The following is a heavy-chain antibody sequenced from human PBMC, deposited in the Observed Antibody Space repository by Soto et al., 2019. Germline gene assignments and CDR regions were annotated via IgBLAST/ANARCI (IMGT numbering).Heavy chain of an antibody. CDR2: IYSGGST. J-gene: IGHJ3*02. CDR3: ARTPYCGGDCYNYAFDI. CDR1: GLTVSSNY. Sequence: PGGSLRLSCAASGLTVSSNYMSWVRQAPGKGLEWVSVIYSGGSTYYADSVKGRFTISRDNSKNTLYLQMNSLRAEDTAVYYCARTPYCGGDCYNYAFDIWGQGTMVTVSS. D-gene: IGHD2-21*02. V-gene: IGHV3-53*01.